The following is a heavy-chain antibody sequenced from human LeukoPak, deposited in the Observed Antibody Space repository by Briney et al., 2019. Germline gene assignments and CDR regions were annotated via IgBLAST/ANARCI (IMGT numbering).Heavy chain of an antibody. CDR1: GFTFSSYA. Sequence: PGGSLRLSCSASGFTFSSYAMHWVRQAPGKGLEWVSAISGSGGSTYYADSVKGRFTISRDNSKNTLYLQMNSLRAEDTAVYYCAKVDYDILTGTDWGQGTLVTVSS. CDR3: AKVDYDILTGTD. V-gene: IGHV3-23*01. D-gene: IGHD3-9*01. CDR2: ISGSGGST. J-gene: IGHJ4*02.